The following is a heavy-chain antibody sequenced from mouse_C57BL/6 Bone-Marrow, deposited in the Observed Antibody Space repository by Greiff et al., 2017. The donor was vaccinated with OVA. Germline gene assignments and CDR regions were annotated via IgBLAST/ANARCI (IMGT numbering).Heavy chain of an antibody. Sequence: VQLQQSGPELVKPGASVKISCKASGYTFTDYYMNWVKQSHGKSLEWIGDINPNNGGTSYNQKFKGKATLTVDKSSSTAYMELRSLTSEDSAVYYCARSGVIYYDDYWGQGTTLTVSS. CDR1: GYTFTDYY. J-gene: IGHJ2*01. D-gene: IGHD2-4*01. CDR2: INPNNGGT. V-gene: IGHV1-26*01. CDR3: ARSGVIYYDDY.